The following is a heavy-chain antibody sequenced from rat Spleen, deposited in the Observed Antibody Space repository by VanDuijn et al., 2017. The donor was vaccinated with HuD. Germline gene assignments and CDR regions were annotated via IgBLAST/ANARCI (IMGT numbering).Heavy chain of an antibody. CDR3: ARSAKYYYDGSYYYVHFDY. D-gene: IGHD1-12*02. CDR1: GFSLTSYS. CDR2: MRHNGDT. Sequence: QVQLKESGPGLVQPSQTLSLTCTVSGFSLTSYSVHWVRQPPGKGLEWMGRMRHNGDTSYNSGLRSRLSISRDTSKNQVLLKMNSLQTEDTAMYFCARSAKYYYDGSYYYVHFDYWGQGVMVTVSS. J-gene: IGHJ2*01. V-gene: IGHV2-63*01.